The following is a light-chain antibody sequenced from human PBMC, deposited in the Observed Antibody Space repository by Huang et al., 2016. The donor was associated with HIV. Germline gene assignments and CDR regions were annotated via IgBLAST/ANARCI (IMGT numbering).Light chain of an antibody. CDR3: QQANSFPLIT. Sequence: DIQMTQSPSLVSASVGDRVTITCRASQGISSSVAWYQQQPGKAPKLLIYAASSLQSGVPSRFSDSGSGTDFTLTITGLHPEDFATYYCQQANSFPLITFGQGTRLEIK. J-gene: IGKJ5*01. CDR1: QGISSS. CDR2: AAS. V-gene: IGKV1-12*01.